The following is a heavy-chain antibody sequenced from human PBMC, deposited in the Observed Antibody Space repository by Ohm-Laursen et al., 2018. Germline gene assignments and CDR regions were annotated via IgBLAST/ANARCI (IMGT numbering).Heavy chain of an antibody. Sequence: GSLRLSCAASGFTFDGYAMHWVRQAPGKGLEWVSYISSSGSTIYYADSVKGRFTISRDNAKNSLYLQMNSLRAEDTAVYYCASRSWIAAAGTYNWFDPWGQGTLVTVSS. CDR3: ASRSWIAAAGTYNWFDP. J-gene: IGHJ5*02. V-gene: IGHV3-48*03. CDR2: ISSSGSTI. CDR1: GFTFDGYA. D-gene: IGHD6-13*01.